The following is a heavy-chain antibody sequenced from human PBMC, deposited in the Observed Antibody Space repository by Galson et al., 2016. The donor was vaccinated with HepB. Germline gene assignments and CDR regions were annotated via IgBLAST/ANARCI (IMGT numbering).Heavy chain of an antibody. J-gene: IGHJ4*02. Sequence: SVKVSCKASGYTFTSYGISWVRQAPGQGLEWMGWISVYNGKTNYAQKVQGRVTMTTDTSTSTAYMGLRSLRSDDTAVYYCARDRGQDSSSPVGCWGQGTLVTVSS. V-gene: IGHV1-18*01. CDR2: ISVYNGKT. CDR1: GYTFTSYG. CDR3: ARDRGQDSSSPVGC. D-gene: IGHD6-13*01.